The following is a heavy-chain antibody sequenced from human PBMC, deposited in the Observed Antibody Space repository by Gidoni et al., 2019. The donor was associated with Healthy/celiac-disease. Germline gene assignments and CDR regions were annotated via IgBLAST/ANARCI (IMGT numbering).Heavy chain of an antibody. CDR1: GFTFSSYA. D-gene: IGHD6-19*01. CDR3: AKEGRGGGQWLEYFDY. CDR2: ISGGGCST. V-gene: IGHV3-23*01. Sequence: EVQLLESGGGLVQPGGSLRLSCAASGFTFSSYAMGWVRQAPGKGLEWVSDISGGGCSTYYADAVKGRFTIYRDNSKNTMYRKMNSLRAEDTAVYYCAKEGRGGGQWLEYFDYWGQGTLVTVSS. J-gene: IGHJ4*02.